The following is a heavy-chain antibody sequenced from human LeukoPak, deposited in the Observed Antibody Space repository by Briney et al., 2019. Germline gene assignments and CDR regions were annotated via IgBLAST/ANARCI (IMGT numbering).Heavy chain of an antibody. D-gene: IGHD1-1*01. V-gene: IGHV3-30*01. Sequence: GGSLRLYCAASGFTFSNYAMHWVRQAPGKGLEWVVVISFDGTKEYFGKSVKGRFTISRDNSKATLYLHMHRLRIEDTALYYCARFKVGTNTTQKNAFDIWGRGTVVAVSS. J-gene: IGHJ3*02. CDR3: ARFKVGTNTTQKNAFDI. CDR2: ISFDGTKE. CDR1: GFTFSNYA.